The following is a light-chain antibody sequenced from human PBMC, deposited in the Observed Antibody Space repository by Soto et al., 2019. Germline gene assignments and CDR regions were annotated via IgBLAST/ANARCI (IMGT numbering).Light chain of an antibody. J-gene: IGLJ2*01. Sequence: QSALTQPASVSGSPGQSITVSCTGTGSDVGGYNYVSWYQHHLGKAPKLMIYEVSNRPSGISNRFSGSKSGNTASLTISGLQAEDEADYYCSSYTSSDTLVFGGGTKVTVL. CDR1: GSDVGGYNY. CDR3: SSYTSSDTLV. CDR2: EVS. V-gene: IGLV2-14*01.